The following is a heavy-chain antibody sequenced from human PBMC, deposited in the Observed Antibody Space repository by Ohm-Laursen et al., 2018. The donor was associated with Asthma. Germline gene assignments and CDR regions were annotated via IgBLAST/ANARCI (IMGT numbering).Heavy chain of an antibody. CDR2: IYYTGST. V-gene: IGHV4-31*02. J-gene: IGHJ3*01. D-gene: IGHD1-26*01. Sequence: QTLSLTCAVSGDSFTSGGHYWSWIRQLPGKGLEWIGYIYYTGSTYYNPSLKSRVTISVDTSKKQFSLRLTSVTAADTAVYYCARDWGATTINDAFDVWGQGTTVIVSS. CDR1: GDSFTSGGHY. CDR3: ARDWGATTINDAFDV.